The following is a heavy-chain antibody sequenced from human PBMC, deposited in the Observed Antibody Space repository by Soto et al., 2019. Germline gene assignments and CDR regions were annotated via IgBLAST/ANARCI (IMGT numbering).Heavy chain of an antibody. CDR1: GGSISSSNW. V-gene: IGHV4-4*02. J-gene: IGHJ4*02. CDR3: ARGVKADYYDSSGYYYSH. CDR2: IYHCGST. D-gene: IGHD3-22*01. Sequence: QVQLQESGPGLVKPSGTLSLTCAVSGGSISSSNWWRWVRHPPGKGLEWIGEIYHCGSTNYNPSLKSRVTIAVDKSKNQFSLKLNSVTAADTAVYYCARGVKADYYDSSGYYYSHWGQGTLVTVSS.